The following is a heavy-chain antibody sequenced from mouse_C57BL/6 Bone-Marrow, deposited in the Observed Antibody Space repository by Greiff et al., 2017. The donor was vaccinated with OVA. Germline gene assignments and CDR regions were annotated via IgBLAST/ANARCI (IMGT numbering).Heavy chain of an antibody. CDR2: IYPGGGYT. D-gene: IGHD2-4*01. CDR3: ARYDYDVAYYFDD. CDR1: GYTFTNYW. Sequence: QVQLKQSGAELVRPGTSVKMSCKASGYTFTNYWIGWAKQRPGHGLEWIGDIYPGGGYTNYNEKFKGKATLTADKSSSTAYMQFSSLTSEDSAIYYCARYDYDVAYYFDDWGQGTTLTVSS. J-gene: IGHJ2*01. V-gene: IGHV1-63*01.